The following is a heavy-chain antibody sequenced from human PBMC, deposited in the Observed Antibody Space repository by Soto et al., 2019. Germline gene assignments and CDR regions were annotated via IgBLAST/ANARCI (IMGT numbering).Heavy chain of an antibody. CDR2: INVYNGNT. J-gene: IGHJ5*02. D-gene: IGHD3-10*01. CDR1: GYTFTNYG. CDR3: ARGVGSGSYYNQYNWFDP. V-gene: IGHV1-18*01. Sequence: QVQLVQSGGEVKKPGASVKVSCKASGYTFTNYGISWVRQAPGQGLEWMGWINVYNGNTKYAQKVQGRVTMTTDTSTSTACMELRSLRSDDTAVYYCARGVGSGSYYNQYNWFDPWGQGTLVTVSS.